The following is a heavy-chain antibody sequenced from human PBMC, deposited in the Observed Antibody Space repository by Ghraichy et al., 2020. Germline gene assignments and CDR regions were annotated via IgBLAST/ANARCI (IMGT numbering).Heavy chain of an antibody. D-gene: IGHD3-22*01. CDR2: ISPYNGNT. CDR1: GYTFTSYG. J-gene: IGHJ4*02. Sequence: ASVKVSCKASGYTFTSYGISWVRQAPGQGLEWMAWISPYNGNTNYAQKLQDRVTMTTDTSTSTAYMELRSLRSDDTAVYYCARDRGYYYDSSGYGDYWGQGTLVTVSS. V-gene: IGHV1-18*04. CDR3: ARDRGYYYDSSGYGDY.